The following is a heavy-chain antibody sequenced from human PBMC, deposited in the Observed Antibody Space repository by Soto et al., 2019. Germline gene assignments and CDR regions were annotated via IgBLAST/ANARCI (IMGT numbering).Heavy chain of an antibody. CDR2: IYYSGST. V-gene: IGHV4-59*11. CDR1: SASIRSHY. J-gene: IGHJ4*02. Sequence: QVQLQESGPGLVKPSETLSLICTVSSASIRSHYWSWIRQPPGKGLEWIGYIYYSGSTNYNPSLKSRVTISVDTSKNQFSLKLTSVTAADTAVYYCVKDGGNIYYFDYWGQGTQVTVSS. CDR3: VKDGGNIYYFDY. D-gene: IGHD2-15*01.